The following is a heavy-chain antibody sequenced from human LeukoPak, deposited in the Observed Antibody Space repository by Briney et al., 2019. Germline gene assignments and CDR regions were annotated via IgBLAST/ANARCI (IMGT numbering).Heavy chain of an antibody. J-gene: IGHJ3*02. Sequence: SETLSLTCTGSADSICRNYWGRIRQSPGKGLEWLGSIYSTGSTYYNPSLKSRVTISVDTSKNLFSVRLSSVTAADSAVYYCARSSKGGWYGAFDIWGQGTMVTVSS. D-gene: IGHD6-19*01. CDR2: IYSTGST. V-gene: IGHV4-39*02. CDR3: ARSSKGGWYGAFDI. CDR1: ADSICRNY.